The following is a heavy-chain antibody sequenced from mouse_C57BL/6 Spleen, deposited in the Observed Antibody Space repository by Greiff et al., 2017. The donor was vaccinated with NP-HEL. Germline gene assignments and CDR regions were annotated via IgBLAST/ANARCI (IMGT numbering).Heavy chain of an antibody. CDR2: IDPENGDT. CDR3: TTPPYGSSPWFAY. D-gene: IGHD1-1*01. J-gene: IGHJ3*01. Sequence: VQLKQSGAELVRPGASVKLSCTASGFNIKDDYMHWVKQRPEQGLEWIGWIDPENGDTEYASKFQGKATITADTSSNTAYLQLSSLTSEDTAVYYCTTPPYGSSPWFAYWGQGTLVTVSA. CDR1: GFNIKDDY. V-gene: IGHV14-4*01.